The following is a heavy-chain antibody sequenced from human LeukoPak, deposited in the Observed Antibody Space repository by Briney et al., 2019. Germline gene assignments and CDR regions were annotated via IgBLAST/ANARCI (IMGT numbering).Heavy chain of an antibody. Sequence: PSETLSLTCTVSGGSVSSGSYYWSWIRQPPGKGLEWIGYIYYSGSTNYNPSLKSRVTISVDTSKNQFSLKLSSVTAADTAVYYCASGVLWFGTKYGMDVWGQGTTVTVSS. CDR3: ASGVLWFGTKYGMDV. V-gene: IGHV4-61*01. J-gene: IGHJ6*02. D-gene: IGHD3-10*01. CDR2: IYYSGST. CDR1: GGSVSSGSYY.